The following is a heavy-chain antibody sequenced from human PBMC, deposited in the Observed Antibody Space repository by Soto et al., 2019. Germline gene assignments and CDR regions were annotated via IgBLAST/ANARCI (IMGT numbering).Heavy chain of an antibody. CDR3: ARLRSSPSYSFDY. CDR2: IYYSGST. CDR1: GGSISSGGYY. V-gene: IGHV4-31*03. J-gene: IGHJ4*02. D-gene: IGHD4-17*01. Sequence: QVQLQESGPGLVKPSQTLSLTCTVSGGSISSGGYYWSWIRQHPGKGLEWIGYIYYSGSTYYNPSLKSRVTLSVVTSKNQFSLKLSSVTAADTAVYYCARLRSSPSYSFDYWGQGALGTVSS.